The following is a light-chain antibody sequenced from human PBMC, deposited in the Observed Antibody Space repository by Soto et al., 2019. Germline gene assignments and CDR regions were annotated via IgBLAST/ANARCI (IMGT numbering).Light chain of an antibody. J-gene: IGKJ5*01. Sequence: EIGLTQSPGTLSLSPGERATLSCRASQGVSSSYLAWYQQKPGQAPRLLIYAASTRAAGIPARFSGSGSGTDFTLTISSLEPEDFAVYYCQQRSNWPPEIITFGQGTRLEIK. CDR2: AAS. CDR1: QGVSSSY. CDR3: QQRSNWPPEIIT. V-gene: IGKV3D-20*02.